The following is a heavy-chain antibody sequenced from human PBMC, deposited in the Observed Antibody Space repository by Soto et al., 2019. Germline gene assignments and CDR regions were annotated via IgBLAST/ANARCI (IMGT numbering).Heavy chain of an antibody. V-gene: IGHV3-30-3*01. CDR3: ARRTYYYDSSGYSSVAFDI. D-gene: IGHD3-22*01. J-gene: IGHJ3*02. Sequence: QVQLVESGGGVVQPGRSLRLSCAASGFTFSSYAMHWVRQAPGKGLEWVAVISYDGSNKYYADSVKGRFTISRDNSKNTLYLQMNSLRAEDTAVYYCARRTYYYDSSGYSSVAFDIRGQGTMVTVSS. CDR1: GFTFSSYA. CDR2: ISYDGSNK.